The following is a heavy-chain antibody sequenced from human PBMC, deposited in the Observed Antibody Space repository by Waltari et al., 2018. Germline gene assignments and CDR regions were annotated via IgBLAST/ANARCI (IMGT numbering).Heavy chain of an antibody. CDR3: ARGWLENSFDL. V-gene: IGHV3-48*02. Sequence: ESGGTLAHAGTSLRLTCAASGFKIKGFSMAWVRQAPGKGPQWLSFIGAGGRPVYYEDSVRGRFTISRDDATTVVHLEMRDRREEDSATYYCARGWLENSFDLWGPGTTVTVSS. D-gene: IGHD6-19*01. J-gene: IGHJ3*01. CDR2: IGAGGRPV. CDR1: GFKIKGFS.